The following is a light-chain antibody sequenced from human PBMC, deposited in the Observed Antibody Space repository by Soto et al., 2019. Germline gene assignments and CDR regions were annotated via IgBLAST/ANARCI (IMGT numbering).Light chain of an antibody. CDR2: GAS. V-gene: IGKV3-20*01. Sequence: EIVLTQSPGTLSLSPGERATLSCRASQSVSSNFLAWYQQIPGQAPRLLIYGASSRATGNPDRFSGSGSGTDFTLTISRLEPEDFAVYYCQQYGSSPWPFGQGTKVEIK. CDR3: QQYGSSPWP. CDR1: QSVSSNF. J-gene: IGKJ1*01.